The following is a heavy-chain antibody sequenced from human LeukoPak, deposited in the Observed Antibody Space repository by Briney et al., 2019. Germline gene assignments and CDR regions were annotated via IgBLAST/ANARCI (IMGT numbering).Heavy chain of an antibody. Sequence: SQTLSLTCAISGDSVSSNSAAWNWIRQSPSRGLEWLGRTYYRSKWYNDYAVSVKSRITINPDTSKNQFSLQLNSVTPEDTAVYYCARADHSNSSGWYRGNRGAFDIWGQGTMVTVSS. CDR2: TYYRSKWYN. CDR3: ARADHSNSSGWYRGNRGAFDI. J-gene: IGHJ3*02. D-gene: IGHD6-19*01. CDR1: GDSVSSNSAA. V-gene: IGHV6-1*01.